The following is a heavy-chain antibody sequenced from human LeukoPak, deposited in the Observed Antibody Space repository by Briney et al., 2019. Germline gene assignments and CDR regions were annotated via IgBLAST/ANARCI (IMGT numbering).Heavy chain of an antibody. CDR1: GYSISRGYY. Sequence: SETLSLTWNVSGYSISRGYYWGWIRQPPGNGLEWIGRIYHSGRTYYNPSLKSRDTITVDTSKNQFSLTLGSVTAADTAVFLCARKIRRAAKPGNSGWFDPRGSESSSPFTQ. J-gene: IGHJ5*02. D-gene: IGHD3-10*01. V-gene: IGHV4-38-2*02. CDR2: IYHSGRT. CDR3: ARKIRRAAKPGNSGWFDP.